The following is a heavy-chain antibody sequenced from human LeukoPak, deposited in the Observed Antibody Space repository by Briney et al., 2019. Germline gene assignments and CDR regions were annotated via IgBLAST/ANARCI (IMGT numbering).Heavy chain of an antibody. J-gene: IGHJ4*02. CDR1: GYTFTGYY. D-gene: IGHD2-21*02. V-gene: IGHV1-2*04. Sequence: SVKVSCKASGYTFTGYYIHWVRQAPGQGLEWMGWINPNSGGTDYAQNFQGWVTMTRDTSISTAYMELSRLKSDDTAVYYCATARCGGHCSPSFDYWGQGTLVTVSS. CDR2: INPNSGGT. CDR3: ATARCGGHCSPSFDY.